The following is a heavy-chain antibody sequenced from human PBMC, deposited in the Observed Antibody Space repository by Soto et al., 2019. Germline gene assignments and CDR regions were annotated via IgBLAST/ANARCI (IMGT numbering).Heavy chain of an antibody. Sequence: SETLSLTCTVSGGSISSSSYYWGWIRQPPGKGLEWIGSIYYSGSTYYNPSLKSRVTISVDTSKNQFSLKLSSVTAADTAVYYCARFYDSSGYYYMDNWFDPWGQGTLVTVSS. D-gene: IGHD3-22*01. CDR2: IYYSGST. J-gene: IGHJ5*02. CDR1: GGSISSSSYY. CDR3: ARFYDSSGYYYMDNWFDP. V-gene: IGHV4-39*01.